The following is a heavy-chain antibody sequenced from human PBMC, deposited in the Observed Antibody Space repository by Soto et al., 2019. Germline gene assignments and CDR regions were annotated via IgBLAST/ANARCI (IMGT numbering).Heavy chain of an antibody. CDR1: SGSISSSKW. D-gene: IGHD3-3*01. CDR2: IHHSGST. J-gene: IGHJ4*01. Sequence: SETLSLTCAVSSGSISSSKWWSWVRQPPGKGLEWIGEIHHSGSTNYNPSLKSRVTISVDKSKNQFSLKLSSVTAADTAVYYCARWVVNSSGDGGDRFSYWGRGTLVPVSA. CDR3: ARWVVNSSGDGGDRFSY. V-gene: IGHV4-4*02.